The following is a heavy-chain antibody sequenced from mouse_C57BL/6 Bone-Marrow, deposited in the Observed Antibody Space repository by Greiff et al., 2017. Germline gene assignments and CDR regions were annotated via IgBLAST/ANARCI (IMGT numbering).Heavy chain of an antibody. V-gene: IGHV3-1*01. D-gene: IGHD2-3*01. J-gene: IGHJ3*01. Sequence: DVKLVESGPGMVKPSQSLSLTCTVTGYSITSGYDWHWIRHFPGNKLEWMGYISYSGSTNYNPSLKSRISITHDTSKNHFFLKLNSLTTEDTATYYWTYDGYPGHFAYWGQGTLVTVSA. CDR2: ISYSGST. CDR3: TYDGYPGHFAY. CDR1: GYSITSGYD.